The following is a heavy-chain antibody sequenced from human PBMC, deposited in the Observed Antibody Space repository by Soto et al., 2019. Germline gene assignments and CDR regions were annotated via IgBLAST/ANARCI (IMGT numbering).Heavy chain of an antibody. CDR3: ARDRSFALLEWSPSDSYGMDV. CDR1: GYSFSTYG. D-gene: IGHD3-3*01. CDR2: ISTSNGYT. V-gene: IGHV1-18*01. Sequence: ASVKVSCKASGYSFSTYGISCVRQAPGQGLEWMGWISTSNGYTNDAQKFQGRVCRTTDGSTNTAYIEVRRQSYYDRAFYSGARDRSFALLEWSPSDSYGMDVWGQGTAVTVSS. J-gene: IGHJ6*02.